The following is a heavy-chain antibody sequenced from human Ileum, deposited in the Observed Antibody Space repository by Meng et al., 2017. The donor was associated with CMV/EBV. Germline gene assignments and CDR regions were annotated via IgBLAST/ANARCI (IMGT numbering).Heavy chain of an antibody. D-gene: IGHD1-14*01. CDR3: ARGQDNHKGGVH. V-gene: IGHV4-34*01. CDR2: IHPSGST. Sequence: GLFTPTETHAPTCVFYAGSLVDSYWTWPRHLPGKGLEWIGEIHPSGSTNYNPSLESRVSISVHMSNNQFSLKVSSVTAADTAVYYCARGQDNHKGGVHWGQGTLVTVSS. J-gene: IGHJ4*02. CDR1: AGSLVDSY.